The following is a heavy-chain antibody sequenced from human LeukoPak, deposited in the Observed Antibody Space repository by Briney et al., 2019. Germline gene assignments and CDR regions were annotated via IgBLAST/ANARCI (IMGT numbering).Heavy chain of an antibody. V-gene: IGHV3-7*01. CDR2: IKQDGSEK. Sequence: PGGSLRLSCAASGFTFSSYRMSWVRQARGKGLEWVANIKQDGSEKYYVDSVKGRFTISRDNAKTSLYLQMNSLRAEDTAVYYCARHLSGVTGYTYGRGIDYWGQGTLVTVSS. CDR1: GFTFSSYR. D-gene: IGHD5-18*01. J-gene: IGHJ4*02. CDR3: ARHLSGVTGYTYGRGIDY.